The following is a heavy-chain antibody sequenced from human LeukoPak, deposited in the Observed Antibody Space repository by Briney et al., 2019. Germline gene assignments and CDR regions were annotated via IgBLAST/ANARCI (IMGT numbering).Heavy chain of an antibody. CDR3: ATIKHGQIFGYFDF. V-gene: IGHV4-59*11. D-gene: IGHD2-21*01. CDR2: VIDSVRT. J-gene: IGHJ4*02. Sequence: SETLSLTCTVSGASISSHYWSWLRQPPGKGLEWIGYVIDSVRTKDNPSLQSRLTLSADTSKNEFSLRLSSVTAADTAVYYCATIKHGQIFGYFDFWGQGIKVNVSS. CDR1: GASISSHY.